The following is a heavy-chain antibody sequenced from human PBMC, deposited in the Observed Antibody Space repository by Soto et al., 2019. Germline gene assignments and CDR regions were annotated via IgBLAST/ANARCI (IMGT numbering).Heavy chain of an antibody. CDR2: IDPSDSYT. Sequence: VYSLKNSCKGSGYGFSSYWISWVRQMPGKGLEWMGRIDPSDSYTNYSPSFKGHVTISADKSISTAYLQWSSLKASDTAMYYCASSRYYYDCSGHLDYWGQGTLDGVSS. CDR3: ASSRYYYDCSGHLDY. V-gene: IGHV5-10-1*01. D-gene: IGHD3-22*01. CDR1: GYGFSSYW. J-gene: IGHJ4*02.